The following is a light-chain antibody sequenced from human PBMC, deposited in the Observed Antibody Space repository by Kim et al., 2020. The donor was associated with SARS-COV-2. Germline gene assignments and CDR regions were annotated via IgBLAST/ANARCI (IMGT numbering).Light chain of an antibody. CDR3: QTWGTGIRV. CDR1: SGHSSYA. Sequence: AAVKLTYALISGHSSYAIEWHQQQPEKGPRYLMKLNSDGSHSKGDGIPDRFSGSSSGAGRYLTISSLQSEDEADYYCQTWGTGIRVFGGGTQLTVL. J-gene: IGLJ3*02. V-gene: IGLV4-69*01. CDR2: LNSDGSH.